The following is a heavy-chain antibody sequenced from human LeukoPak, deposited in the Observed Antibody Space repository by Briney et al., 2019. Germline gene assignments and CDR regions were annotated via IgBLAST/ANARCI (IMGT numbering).Heavy chain of an antibody. CDR3: AREGAYYLDS. CDR2: LKQDGRET. V-gene: IGHV3-7*01. Sequence: GGSLRLSCAASGFTFSSYWISWVGQAPGKGLVWVANLKQDGRETYYVGSVRSRYTISRDNAKNSLYLQMNSLRAEDTAVYYCAREGAYYLDSWGQGTLVAVSS. J-gene: IGHJ4*02. CDR1: GFTFSSYW. D-gene: IGHD4/OR15-4a*01.